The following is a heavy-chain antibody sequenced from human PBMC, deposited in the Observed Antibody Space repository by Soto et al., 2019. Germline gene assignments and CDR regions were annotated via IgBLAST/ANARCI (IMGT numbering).Heavy chain of an antibody. V-gene: IGHV4-59*08. CDR1: SDSISSYY. Sequence: QVQLQESGPGLVRPSETLSPTCTVSSDSISSYYWIWIRQSPGKGLEWIGYTDYSGNTNYNPSLKSRVTISGDTSKNQFSLRLSSVTAADTAVYYCARAVGDPLYYLDYWGQGTLVTVSS. D-gene: IGHD6-19*01. CDR2: TDYSGNT. J-gene: IGHJ4*02. CDR3: ARAVGDPLYYLDY.